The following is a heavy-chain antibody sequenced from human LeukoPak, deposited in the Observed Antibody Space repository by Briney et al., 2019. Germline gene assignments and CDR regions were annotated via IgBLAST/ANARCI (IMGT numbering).Heavy chain of an antibody. V-gene: IGHV3-23*01. Sequence: PGGSLRLSCAASGXMFSSHGMSWVRQAPGKGLEWVSSISDTGSGTCYADSVKGRFTMSRDNSKNTLYLQMNSLRAEDTAVYYCAKNLLGSESFSWYFDLWGRGTLVTVSS. CDR1: GXMFSSHG. D-gene: IGHD1-26*01. CDR3: AKNLLGSESFSWYFDL. CDR2: ISDTGSGT. J-gene: IGHJ2*01.